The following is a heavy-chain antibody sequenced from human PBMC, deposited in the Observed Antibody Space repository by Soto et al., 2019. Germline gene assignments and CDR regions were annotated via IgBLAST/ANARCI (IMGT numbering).Heavy chain of an antibody. V-gene: IGHV4-34*01. J-gene: IGHJ4*02. CDR1: GGSFSGYY. CDR3: AFYGSGRKTVNDY. D-gene: IGHD3-10*01. Sequence: SETLSLTCAVYGGSFSGYYWSWIRQPPGKGLEWIGEINHSGSTNYNPSLKSRVTISVDTSKNQFSLKLSSVTAADTAVYYCAFYGSGRKTVNDYWGQGTLVTVSS. CDR2: INHSGST.